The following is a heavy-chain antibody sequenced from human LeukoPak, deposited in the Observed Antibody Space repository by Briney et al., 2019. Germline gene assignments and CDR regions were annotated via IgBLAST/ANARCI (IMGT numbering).Heavy chain of an antibody. Sequence: GGSLRLSCAGSGFTTGFTFSDCGIHWVRQAPGKGLEWVAVIGNDGRAKYYADSVRGRFTISRDNIENTVFLQMNSLSSDDTAVYYCARDGGPGPFQDAFDIWGQGTMVTVSS. CDR3: ARDGGPGPFQDAFDI. CDR2: IGNDGRAK. J-gene: IGHJ3*02. D-gene: IGHD3-16*01. CDR1: GFTTGFTFSDCG. V-gene: IGHV3-30*03.